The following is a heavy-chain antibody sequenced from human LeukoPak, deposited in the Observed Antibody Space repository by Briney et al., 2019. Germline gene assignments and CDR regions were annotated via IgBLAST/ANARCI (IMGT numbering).Heavy chain of an antibody. CDR2: IYSAGST. V-gene: IGHV3-53*01. J-gene: IGHJ6*02. Sequence: GGSLRLSCAASGFTFSNAWMSWVRQAPGKGLEWVSVIYSAGSTYYAEAVKGRFTISRDLSKNTVYLQMNSLRAEDSAVYYCARAYDNLTGYPKVDVWGRGTTVTVS. D-gene: IGHD3-9*01. CDR1: GFTFSNAW. CDR3: ARAYDNLTGYPKVDV.